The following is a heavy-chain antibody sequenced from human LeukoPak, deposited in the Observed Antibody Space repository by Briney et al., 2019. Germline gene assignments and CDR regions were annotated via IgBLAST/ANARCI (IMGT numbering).Heavy chain of an antibody. D-gene: IGHD6-19*01. CDR2: IYYSGTT. CDR3: ARAETYSSGWYDPFFDY. Sequence: PSETLSLTCTVSGGSISNYYWNWIRQPPGKGLEWIGYIYYSGTTNYNPSLKSRVTISVDTSKNQFSLKLRSVTAADTAVYHCARAETYSSGWYDPFFDYWGQGTLVTVST. V-gene: IGHV4-59*08. J-gene: IGHJ4*02. CDR1: GGSISNYY.